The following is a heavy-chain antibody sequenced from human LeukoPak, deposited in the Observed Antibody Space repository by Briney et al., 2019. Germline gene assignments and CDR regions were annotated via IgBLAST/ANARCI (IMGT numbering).Heavy chain of an antibody. J-gene: IGHJ4*02. CDR3: AKLLGFCTNGVRHDGGYYFAY. CDR1: GFTFSSYA. D-gene: IGHD2-8*01. V-gene: IGHV3-23*01. CDR2: ISGSGTST. Sequence: PGGSLRLSCAASGFTFSSYAMSWVRQAPGKGLEWVSTISGSGTSTYYADSVKGRFTISRDNSRNTLFLQMNSLRADDTALYYCAKLLGFCTNGVRHDGGYYFAYWGQGTLVTVSS.